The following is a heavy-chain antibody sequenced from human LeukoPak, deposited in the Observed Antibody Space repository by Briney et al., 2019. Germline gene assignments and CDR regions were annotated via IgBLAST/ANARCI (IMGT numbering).Heavy chain of an antibody. J-gene: IGHJ4*02. V-gene: IGHV4-4*07. CDR1: GGSISSYY. CDR2: IYSSGST. Sequence: SETLSLTCTVSGGSISSYYWSWIRQPAGKGLEWIGRIYSSGSTNYNPSLESRVTISVDTSKIQFTLDLSSVTAADTAVYYCARGLASGYPPIPFDYWGQGTQVTVSS. D-gene: IGHD3-3*01. CDR3: ARGLASGYPPIPFDY.